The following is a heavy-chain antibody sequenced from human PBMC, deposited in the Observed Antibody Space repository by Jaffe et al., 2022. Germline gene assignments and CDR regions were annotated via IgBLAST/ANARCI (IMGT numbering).Heavy chain of an antibody. D-gene: IGHD3-10*01. CDR3: ARAVAPNYYGSGSYYNGGKKEPDY. CDR2: IIPILGIA. V-gene: IGHV1-69*02. J-gene: IGHJ4*02. Sequence: QVQLVQSGAEVKKPGSSVKVSCKASGGTFSSSTISWVRQAPGQGLEWMGRIIPILGIANYAQKFQGRVTITADKSTSTAYMELSSLRSEDTAVYYCARAVAPNYYGSGSYYNGGKKEPDYWGQGTLVTVSS. CDR1: GGTFSSST.